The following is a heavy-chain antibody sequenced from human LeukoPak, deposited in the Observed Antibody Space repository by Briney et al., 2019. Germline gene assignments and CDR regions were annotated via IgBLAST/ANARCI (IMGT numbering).Heavy chain of an antibody. CDR1: GFTFSSYG. J-gene: IGHJ6*03. CDR2: IRYDGSNK. Sequence: GGSLRLSCAASGFTFSSYGMHWVRQAPGKGLEWVAFIRYDGSNKYYADSVKGRFTISRDNSKNTLYLQMNSLGAEDTAVYYCAKSITIFGVAPYYYYMDVWGKGTTVTVSS. CDR3: AKSITIFGVAPYYYYMDV. D-gene: IGHD3-3*01. V-gene: IGHV3-30*02.